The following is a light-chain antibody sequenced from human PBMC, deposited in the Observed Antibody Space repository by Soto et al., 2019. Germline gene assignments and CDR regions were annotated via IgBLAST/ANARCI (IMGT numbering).Light chain of an antibody. J-gene: IGLJ2*01. CDR3: SSDSTTSSPHVL. CDR2: EVT. Sequence: QSALTQPASVSGSPGQSITISCTGTRSDVGRYNYVSWYQQHPGKAPKLLIYEVTYRPSGVSTRFSASKSGSTASLTISGIQAEDEADYYCSSDSTTSSPHVLFGGGTKLTVL. CDR1: RSDVGRYNY. V-gene: IGLV2-14*01.